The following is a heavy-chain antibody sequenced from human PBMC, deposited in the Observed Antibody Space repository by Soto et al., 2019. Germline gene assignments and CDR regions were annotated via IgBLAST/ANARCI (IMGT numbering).Heavy chain of an antibody. D-gene: IGHD7-27*01. CDR1: GFSFDTYN. Sequence: EDQLVESGGGLVKPGGSLRLSCAASGFSFDTYNMNWVRQAPGKGLEWVSSISRGRPDIFYADSVRGRFTIPRDDAKKSPFLQMNSLRADDTAVYYCARDHLGIATGDFDLWGQGTLVTVSS. V-gene: IGHV3-21*02. CDR3: ARDHLGIATGDFDL. CDR2: ISRGRPDI. J-gene: IGHJ4*02.